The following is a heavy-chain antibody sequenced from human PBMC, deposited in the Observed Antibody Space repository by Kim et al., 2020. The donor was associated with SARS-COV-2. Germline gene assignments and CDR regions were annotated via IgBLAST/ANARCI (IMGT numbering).Heavy chain of an antibody. Sequence: GGSLRLSCAASGFTFSSYAMHWVRQAPGKGLEWVAVISYDGSNKYYADSVKGRFTISRDNSKNTLYLQMNSLRAEDTAVYYCARGALGGSSWPLGYWGQG. V-gene: IGHV3-30*04. CDR3: ARGALGGSSWPLGY. D-gene: IGHD6-13*01. CDR2: ISYDGSNK. J-gene: IGHJ4*02. CDR1: GFTFSSYA.